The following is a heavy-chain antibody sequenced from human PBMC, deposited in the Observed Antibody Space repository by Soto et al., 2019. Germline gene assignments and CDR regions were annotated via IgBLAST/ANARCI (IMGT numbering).Heavy chain of an antibody. CDR3: ARDPSPYYYDSSGYYA. CDR1: GGSISSGDYY. Sequence: QVQLQESGPGLVKPSQTLSLTCTVSGGSISSGDYYWSWIRQPPGKGLEWIGYIYYSGSTYYNPSLKSRVTISVDTSKNQFSLKLSSVTAADTAVHYCARDPSPYYYDSSGYYAWGQGTLVTVSS. D-gene: IGHD3-22*01. CDR2: IYYSGST. J-gene: IGHJ4*02. V-gene: IGHV4-30-4*01.